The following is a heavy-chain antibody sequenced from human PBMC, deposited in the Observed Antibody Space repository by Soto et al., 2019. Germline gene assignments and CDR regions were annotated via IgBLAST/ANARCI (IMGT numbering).Heavy chain of an antibody. Sequence: GGSLRLSCAASGFTFSSYAMSLVRQAPGKGLEWVSAISGSGGSTYYADSVKGRFTISRDNSKNTLYLQMNSLRAEDTAVYYCARGDYYDTSGPFSDAFDIWGQGTMVTVSS. CDR3: ARGDYYDTSGPFSDAFDI. D-gene: IGHD3-22*01. CDR2: ISGSGGST. CDR1: GFTFSSYA. J-gene: IGHJ3*02. V-gene: IGHV3-23*01.